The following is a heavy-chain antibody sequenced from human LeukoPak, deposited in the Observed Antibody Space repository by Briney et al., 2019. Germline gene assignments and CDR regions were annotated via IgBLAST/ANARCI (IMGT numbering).Heavy chain of an antibody. J-gene: IGHJ2*01. D-gene: IGHD2-2*01. CDR3: AKAPLPAADYWYFDL. CDR1: GFTFSSYA. CDR2: ISYDGSNK. Sequence: GGSLRLSCAASGFTFSSYAMHWVRQAPGKGLEWVAVISYDGSNKYYADSVKGRFTISRDNSKNTLYLQMNSLRAEDTAVYYCAKAPLPAADYWYFDLWGRGTLVTVSS. V-gene: IGHV3-30*04.